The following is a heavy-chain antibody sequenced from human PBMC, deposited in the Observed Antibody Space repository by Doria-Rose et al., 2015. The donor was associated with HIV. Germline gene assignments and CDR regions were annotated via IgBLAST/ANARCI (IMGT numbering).Heavy chain of an antibody. V-gene: IGHV3-33*03. CDR3: AKEAHYYMDV. Sequence: WVRQAPDKGLEWVAVIWYDGSNKYYADSVKGRFTISRDNSKNTLYLQMNSLRAEDTAVYYCAKEAHYYMDVWGKGTTVTVSS. CDR2: IWYDGSNK. J-gene: IGHJ6*03.